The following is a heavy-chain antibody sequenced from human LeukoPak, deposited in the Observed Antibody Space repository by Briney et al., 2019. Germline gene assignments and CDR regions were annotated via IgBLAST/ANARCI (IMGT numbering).Heavy chain of an antibody. Sequence: GGSLRLSCAASGFRFKNYAMAWVRQPPGXXLEWVSTXXASGGGTYYADSVMGRFTISRDNSKDTLSLQMNSLRVEDTALYYCAKDVRRAEYCSSTTCYTSSFDQWGQGTLVTVSS. D-gene: IGHD2/OR15-2a*01. CDR1: GFRFKNYA. CDR2: XXASGGGT. CDR3: AKDVRRAEYCSSTTCYTSSFDQ. V-gene: IGHV3-23*01. J-gene: IGHJ4*02.